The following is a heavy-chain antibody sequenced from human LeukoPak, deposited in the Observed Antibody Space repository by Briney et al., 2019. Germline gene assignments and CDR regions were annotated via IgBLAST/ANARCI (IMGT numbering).Heavy chain of an antibody. CDR2: ISSSSSYI. V-gene: IGHV3-21*01. D-gene: IGHD3-22*01. Sequence: TGGSLRLSCAASGFTFSSYSMNWVRQAPGKGLGWVSSISSSSSYIYYADSVKGRFTISRDNAKNSLYLQMNSLRAEDTAVYYCARGYYYDSSGHDYWGQGTLVTVSS. J-gene: IGHJ4*02. CDR3: ARGYYYDSSGHDY. CDR1: GFTFSSYS.